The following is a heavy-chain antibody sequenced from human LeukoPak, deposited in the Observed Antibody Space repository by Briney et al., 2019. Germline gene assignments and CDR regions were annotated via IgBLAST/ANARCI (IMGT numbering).Heavy chain of an antibody. D-gene: IGHD6-13*01. CDR1: GFTFSNYA. CDR3: AKGARAYSRIFDY. J-gene: IGHJ4*02. Sequence: GESLRLSCAASGFTFSNYAMNWVRQAPGKGLEWVSAISGSGGSTYYADSVKGRFTISRDNSKNTLYLQMNSLRAEDTAVYYCAKGARAYSRIFDYWGQGTLVTVSS. CDR2: ISGSGGST. V-gene: IGHV3-23*01.